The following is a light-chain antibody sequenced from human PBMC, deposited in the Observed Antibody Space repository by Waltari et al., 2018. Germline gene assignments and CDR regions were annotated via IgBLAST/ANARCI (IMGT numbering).Light chain of an antibody. CDR1: SSNIGSHT. CDR2: SNY. Sequence: QSVLTQPPSASGTPGQRVTISCSGSSSNIGSHTVNWYQQLPGTAPKLLIYSNYQRPAGVPDRFSGSRSGTSASLAISGLQSEDEADYYCAAWDASLNGPVFGGGTKLTVL. CDR3: AAWDASLNGPV. V-gene: IGLV1-44*01. J-gene: IGLJ3*02.